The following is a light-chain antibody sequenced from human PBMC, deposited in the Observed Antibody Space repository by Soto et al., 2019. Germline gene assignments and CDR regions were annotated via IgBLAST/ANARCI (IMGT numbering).Light chain of an antibody. CDR1: SSNIGAGYE. J-gene: IGLJ1*01. Sequence: QSVLTQPPSVSEAPGQRVTISCTGSSSNIGAGYEAHWYQQVPGTAPKLLIYENNNRPSGVPDRCSGSKSATSASLAITGLQAEDEAEYYCQSYDSSLSGYVFGTGTKLTVL. V-gene: IGLV1-40*01. CDR2: ENN. CDR3: QSYDSSLSGYV.